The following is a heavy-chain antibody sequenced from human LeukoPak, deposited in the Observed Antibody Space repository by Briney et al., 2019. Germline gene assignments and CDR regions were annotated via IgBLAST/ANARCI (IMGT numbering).Heavy chain of an antibody. CDR2: IYSGGST. D-gene: IGHD3-22*01. Sequence: GGSLRLSCAASGFTVSSNYMSWVRQAPGKGLEWVSVIYSGGSTYYADSVKGRFTISGDNSKNTLYLQMNSLRAEDTAVYYCARHPSDDSSGYPNDYWGQGTLVTVSS. J-gene: IGHJ4*02. CDR3: ARHPSDDSSGYPNDY. CDR1: GFTVSSNY. V-gene: IGHV3-66*04.